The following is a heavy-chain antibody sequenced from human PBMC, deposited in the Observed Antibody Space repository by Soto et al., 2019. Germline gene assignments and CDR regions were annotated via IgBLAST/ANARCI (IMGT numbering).Heavy chain of an antibody. Sequence: SETLSLTCAVYGGSCSGLYWSWIRQPPGKWLEWVGEINHSGSTNYNPSLKSRFTISRDNSKNTLYLQMNSLRAEDTAVYYCASDMGYFDYWRQGTLDTVSS. CDR3: ASDMGYFDY. CDR1: GGSCSGLY. V-gene: IGHV4-34*01. J-gene: IGHJ4*02. CDR2: INHSGST.